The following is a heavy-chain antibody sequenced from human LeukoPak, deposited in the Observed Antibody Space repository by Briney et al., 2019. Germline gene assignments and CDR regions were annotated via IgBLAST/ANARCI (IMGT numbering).Heavy chain of an antibody. CDR3: AGNYGPYYFDY. Sequence: GGSLRLSCAASGFTFSNYGMHWVRQAPGKGLEWVAVIWYDGSNKYYADSGKGRFTISRDNSKITLYLQMNSLRAEDTAVYYCAGNYGPYYFDYWGQGTLVTVSS. CDR1: GFTFSNYG. CDR2: IWYDGSNK. D-gene: IGHD3-10*01. V-gene: IGHV3-33*01. J-gene: IGHJ4*02.